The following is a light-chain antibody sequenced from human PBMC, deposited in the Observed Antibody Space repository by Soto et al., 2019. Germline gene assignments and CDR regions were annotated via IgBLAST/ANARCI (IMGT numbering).Light chain of an antibody. J-gene: IGKJ2*01. CDR1: QNISST. V-gene: IGKV3-15*01. CDR2: GAS. Sequence: EVVMTQSPATLSASPGERVILSCRASQNISSTLAWYQQRPGQAPRLLMYGASTRATETPARFSGSGSATDFTRTISSLQSEDFAVYDCQQYNNWPPYTFGQGTKLEIQ. CDR3: QQYNNWPPYT.